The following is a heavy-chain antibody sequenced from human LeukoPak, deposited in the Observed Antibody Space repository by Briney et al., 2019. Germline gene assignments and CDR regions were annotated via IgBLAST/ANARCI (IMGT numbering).Heavy chain of an antibody. Sequence: ASVKVSCKASGYTFTSYYMHWVRQAPGQGLEWMGGIIPIFGTANYAQKFQGRVTITTDESTSTAYMELSSLRSEDTAVYYCASGSRVLRFLEWLSVDYWGQGTLVTVSS. CDR1: GYTFTSYY. J-gene: IGHJ4*02. CDR3: ASGSRVLRFLEWLSVDY. CDR2: IIPIFGTA. V-gene: IGHV1-69*05. D-gene: IGHD3-3*01.